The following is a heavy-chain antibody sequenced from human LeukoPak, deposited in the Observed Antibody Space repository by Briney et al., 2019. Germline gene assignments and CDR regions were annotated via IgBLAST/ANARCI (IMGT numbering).Heavy chain of an antibody. CDR1: GGSISSSSYY. J-gene: IGHJ4*02. D-gene: IGHD2-21*02. V-gene: IGHV4-39*01. Sequence: PPETLSLTCTVSGGSISSSSYYWGWIRQPPGKGLEWIGRIYYSGSTYNNPSLKSRVTISVDTSKNQFYLKLSSVTAADTAAYYCATHRVGDHYFDYWGQGALVTVSS. CDR3: ATHRVGDHYFDY. CDR2: IYYSGST.